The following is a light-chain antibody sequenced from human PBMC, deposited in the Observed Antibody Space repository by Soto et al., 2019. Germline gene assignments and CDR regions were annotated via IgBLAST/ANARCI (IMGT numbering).Light chain of an antibody. CDR2: GAS. V-gene: IGKV3D-20*02. J-gene: IGKJ4*01. CDR1: QTVSSNF. Sequence: IVLTQSPGTLSLSPGERATLSCRASQTVSSNFLAWYQEKPGQGPRLLIYGASTRATGIPDRFSGSGSGTDFTLTISRLDPEDFAVYYCHQRSNWPPFTFGGGTKVDIK. CDR3: HQRSNWPPFT.